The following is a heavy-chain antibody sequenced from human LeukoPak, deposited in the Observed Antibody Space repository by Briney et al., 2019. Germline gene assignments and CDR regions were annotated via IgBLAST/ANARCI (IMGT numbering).Heavy chain of an antibody. J-gene: IGHJ4*02. V-gene: IGHV1-46*01. Sequence: ASVKVSCKASGYSFTSYGISWVRQAPGQGLEWMGIINPSGGSTSYAQKFQGRVTMTRDTSTSTVYMELSSLRSEDTAVYYCARDLGPYYFDYWGQGTLVTVSS. CDR1: GYSFTSYG. CDR2: INPSGGST. CDR3: ARDLGPYYFDY.